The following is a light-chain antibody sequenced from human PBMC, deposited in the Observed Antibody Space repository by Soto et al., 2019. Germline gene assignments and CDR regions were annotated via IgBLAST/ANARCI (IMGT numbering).Light chain of an antibody. CDR1: SSDVGSYKF. Sequence: QSALTQPASVSGSPGQSITLSCTGTSSDVGSYKFVSWYQQHPGKAPKLMIYEGSKRPSGVSNRFSGSKSGNTASLTISGLQAEDEADYYCCSYAGSSTWVFGTGTKVTVL. V-gene: IGLV2-23*01. J-gene: IGLJ1*01. CDR2: EGS. CDR3: CSYAGSSTWV.